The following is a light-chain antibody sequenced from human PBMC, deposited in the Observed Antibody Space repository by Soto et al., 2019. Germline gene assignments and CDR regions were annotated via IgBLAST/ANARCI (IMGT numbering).Light chain of an antibody. CDR1: QSVSSS. J-gene: IGKJ4*01. CDR3: QQYNNWPPLT. CDR2: DAS. Sequence: EIVMTQSPATLSVSPGDRATLSCRASQSVSSSLAWYQQIPGQAPRLLIYDASTRATGIPARFGGSRSGTEFTLTISSLQSEDFAVYYCQQYNNWPPLTFGGGTQVELK. V-gene: IGKV3-15*01.